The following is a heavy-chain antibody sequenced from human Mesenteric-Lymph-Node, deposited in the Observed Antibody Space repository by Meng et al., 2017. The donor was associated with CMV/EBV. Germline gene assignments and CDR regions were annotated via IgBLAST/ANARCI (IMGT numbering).Heavy chain of an antibody. CDR2: IYPGDSDT. Sequence: GESLKISCKGSGYSFSNHWIGWVRQMPGKGLEWMGIIYPGDSDTRYSPPFQGQVTISADTSINTAYLQWSSLKASDTAMYYCARLADGFNLYFDYWGQGTLVTVSS. CDR1: GYSFSNHW. CDR3: ARLADGFNLYFDY. V-gene: IGHV5-51*01. D-gene: IGHD5-24*01. J-gene: IGHJ4*02.